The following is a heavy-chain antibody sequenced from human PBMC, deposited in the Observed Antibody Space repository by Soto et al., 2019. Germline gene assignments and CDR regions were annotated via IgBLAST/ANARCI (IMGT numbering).Heavy chain of an antibody. D-gene: IGHD3-3*01. Sequence: SETLSLTCTVSGGSISSGDYYWSWIRKPPGKGLEWIGYIYYSGSTYYNPSLKSRVTISVDTSKNQFSLKLSSVTAADTAVYYCARDRFTIFGVVITHYFDYWGQGTLVTVSS. CDR1: GGSISSGDYY. J-gene: IGHJ4*02. CDR2: IYYSGST. CDR3: ARDRFTIFGVVITHYFDY. V-gene: IGHV4-30-4*01.